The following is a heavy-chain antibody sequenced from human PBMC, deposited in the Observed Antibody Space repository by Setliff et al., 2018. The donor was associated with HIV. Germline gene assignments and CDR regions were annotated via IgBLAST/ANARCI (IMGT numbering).Heavy chain of an antibody. D-gene: IGHD6-13*01. Sequence: GGSLRLSCAASGFTFRTYAMHWVRQAPGKGLEWVAVISYDGSNKYYADSVKGRFTLSRDDSKNTLYLQMNSLRAEDTAVYYCARAPYSSSPGDYYYYMDVWGKGTTVTVSS. CDR3: ARAPYSSSPGDYYYYMDV. J-gene: IGHJ6*03. V-gene: IGHV3-30*04. CDR1: GFTFRTYA. CDR2: ISYDGSNK.